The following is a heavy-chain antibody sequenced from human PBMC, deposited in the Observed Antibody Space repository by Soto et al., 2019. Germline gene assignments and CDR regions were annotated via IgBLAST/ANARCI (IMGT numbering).Heavy chain of an antibody. CDR2: IWYEGSNK. CDR3: AKGRRGYCSSTSCYYYYGMDV. CDR1: GFTFSSYG. J-gene: IGHJ6*02. Sequence: PGGSLRLSCAASGFTFSSYGMHWVRQAPGKGLEWVALIWYEGSNKYYADSVKGRFTISRDNSKNSLYLQMNSLRTEDTALYYCAKGRRGYCSSTSCYYYYGMDVWGQGTTVTVSS. D-gene: IGHD2-2*01. V-gene: IGHV3-30*02.